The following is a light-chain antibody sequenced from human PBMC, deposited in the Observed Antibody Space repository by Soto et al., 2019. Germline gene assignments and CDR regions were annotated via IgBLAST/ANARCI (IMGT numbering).Light chain of an antibody. CDR2: KAS. V-gene: IGKV1-5*03. CDR1: QTISSW. Sequence: DIQMTQSPSTLSVSVLDIVTITFLASQTISSWLAWYQQKPGKAPKLLIYKASTLKSGVPSRFSGSGSGTEFTLTISSLQPDDFASYYCQQLRSYPSTFGGGTKVDIK. CDR3: QQLRSYPST. J-gene: IGKJ4*01.